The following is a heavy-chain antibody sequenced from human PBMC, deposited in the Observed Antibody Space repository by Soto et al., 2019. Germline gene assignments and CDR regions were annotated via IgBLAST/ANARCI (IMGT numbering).Heavy chain of an antibody. V-gene: IGHV4-4*02. CDR2: IYHSVST. D-gene: IGHD3-10*01. Sequence: SETLSLTGAVSGGSISSSNCWSWVRQPPGKGLEWIGEIYHSVSTNYNPSLKSRVTISVDKSKNQFSLKLSSVTAADTAVYYCARSQSVTGDNWFDRCGQGNLLTVCS. CDR1: GGSISSSNC. J-gene: IGHJ5*02. CDR3: ARSQSVTGDNWFDR.